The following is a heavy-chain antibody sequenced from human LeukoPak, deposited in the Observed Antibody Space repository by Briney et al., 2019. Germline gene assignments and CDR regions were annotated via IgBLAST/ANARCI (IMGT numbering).Heavy chain of an antibody. J-gene: IGHJ4*02. V-gene: IGHV3-74*01. Sequence: GGSLRLSCAASGFIFSSNWMHWVRQAPGKGLVWVSRINEDGSTTNHAASVKGRFTISRDNAKNTLYMQMNSLRAEDTAVYYCARPDRDGYNFAVYWGQGTLVTVSS. CDR3: ARPDRDGYNFAVY. D-gene: IGHD5-24*01. CDR1: GFIFSSNW. CDR2: INEDGSTT.